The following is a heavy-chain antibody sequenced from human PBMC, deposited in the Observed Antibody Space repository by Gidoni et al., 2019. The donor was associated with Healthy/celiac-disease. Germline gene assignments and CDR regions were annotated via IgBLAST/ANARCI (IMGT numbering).Heavy chain of an antibody. Sequence: QGQLVESGGGVVQPGRSLRPPCAVSGFTFSRYGLHWVRQAPGKGLEWVAVIWYDGSNRYYADSVKGRFTISRDNSKNTLYLQMNSLRAEDTAVYYCARERSVDGGWLQLGGMDVWGQGTTVTVSS. CDR2: IWYDGSNR. CDR3: ARERSVDGGWLQLGGMDV. J-gene: IGHJ6*02. D-gene: IGHD5-12*01. CDR1: GFTFSRYG. V-gene: IGHV3-33*01.